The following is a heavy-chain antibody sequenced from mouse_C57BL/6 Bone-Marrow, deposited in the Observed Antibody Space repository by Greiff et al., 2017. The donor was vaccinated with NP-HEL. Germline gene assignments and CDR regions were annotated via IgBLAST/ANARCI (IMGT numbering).Heavy chain of an antibody. Sequence: VQLQQSGAELVRPGASVKLSCTASGFNIKDDYMHWVKQRPEQGLEWIGWIDPENGDTEYASKFQGKATIPADTSSNTAYLQLSSLTSEDTAVYYCTTSYYYGSSLYWGQGTLVTVSA. D-gene: IGHD1-1*01. CDR3: TTSYYYGSSLY. CDR2: IDPENGDT. CDR1: GFNIKDDY. V-gene: IGHV14-4*01. J-gene: IGHJ3*01.